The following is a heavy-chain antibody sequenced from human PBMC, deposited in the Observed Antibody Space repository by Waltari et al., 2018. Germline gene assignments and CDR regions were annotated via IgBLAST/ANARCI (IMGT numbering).Heavy chain of an antibody. D-gene: IGHD2-21*01. CDR1: GSTFSSYW. CDR3: ARDFYSSGHLYTDY. Sequence: EVQLVESGGGLVQPGGSLRLSCAASGSTFSSYWMSWVRQPPGKGLEWVANIQQDGSAKYYVDSVKGRFTISRDNAKNSLYLQMNSLGVEDTAVYYCARDFYSSGHLYTDYWGQGTLVTVSS. V-gene: IGHV3-7*04. J-gene: IGHJ4*02. CDR2: IQQDGSAK.